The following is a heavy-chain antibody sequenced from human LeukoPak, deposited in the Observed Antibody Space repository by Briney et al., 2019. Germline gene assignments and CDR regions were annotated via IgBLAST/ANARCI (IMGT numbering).Heavy chain of an antibody. Sequence: GGSPRLSCAASGFTFSSYAMSWVRQAPGKGLEWVSAISGSGGSAYYADPVKGRFTISRDNSKNTLYLQMNSLRAEDTAVYYCAKIAAAGSAPFDYWGQGTLVTVSS. CDR2: ISGSGGSA. CDR3: AKIAAAGSAPFDY. CDR1: GFTFSSYA. J-gene: IGHJ4*02. D-gene: IGHD6-13*01. V-gene: IGHV3-23*01.